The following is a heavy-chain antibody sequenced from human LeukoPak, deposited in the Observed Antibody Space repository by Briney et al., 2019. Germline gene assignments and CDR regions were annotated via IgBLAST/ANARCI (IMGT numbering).Heavy chain of an antibody. J-gene: IGHJ4*02. V-gene: IGHV4-39*01. CDR3: ARHTASGLYYFDY. Sequence: PSETLSLTCNVSGGSISSSSYYCGWIRQPPGKGLEWIGTIYYSGSTYYNPSLKSRVTISVGTSKNLFSLKLSSVTAADTAVFYCARHTASGLYYFDYWGQGTLVTVSS. D-gene: IGHD3-10*01. CDR1: GGSISSSSYY. CDR2: IYYSGST.